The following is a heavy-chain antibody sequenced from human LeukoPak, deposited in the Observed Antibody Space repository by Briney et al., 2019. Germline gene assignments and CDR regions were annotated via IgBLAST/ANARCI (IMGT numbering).Heavy chain of an antibody. J-gene: IGHJ4*02. CDR3: ARAISPYYDSSGYYLGDDY. V-gene: IGHV1-8*03. Sequence: ASVKVSCKASGYTFTSCDINWVRQATGQGLEWMGWMNPNSGNTGYAQKFQGRVTITRNTSISTAYMELSSLRSEDTAVYYCARAISPYYDSSGYYLGDDYWGQGTLVTVSS. D-gene: IGHD3-22*01. CDR2: MNPNSGNT. CDR1: GYTFTSCD.